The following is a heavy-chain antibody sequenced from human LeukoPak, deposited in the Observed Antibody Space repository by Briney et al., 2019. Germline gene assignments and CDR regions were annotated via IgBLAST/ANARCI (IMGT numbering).Heavy chain of an antibody. CDR3: ATAGGDGSRMGFDP. D-gene: IGHD2-15*01. CDR2: ISADGSVT. Sequence: GGSLRLSCADSGFTFSRYWMHWVRQTPGKGLVWVSCISADGSVTRYADSVKGRFTISGDNTKSTLYLQMHSLRAEDTAVYYCATAGGDGSRMGFDPWGQGTLVTVSS. CDR1: GFTFSRYW. J-gene: IGHJ5*02. V-gene: IGHV3-74*01.